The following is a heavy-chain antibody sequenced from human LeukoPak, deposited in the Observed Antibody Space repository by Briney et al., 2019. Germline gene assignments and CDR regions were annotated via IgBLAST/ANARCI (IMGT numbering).Heavy chain of an antibody. CDR1: GFTFSSYG. V-gene: IGHV3-30*18. J-gene: IGHJ4*02. Sequence: GGSLRLSCAASGFTFSSYGMHWVRQAPGKGLEWVAVMSYDGSNKDYADSVKGRFTISRDNSKNTLYLQMNSLRAEDTAVYYCAKGLRRGSGQLFDYWGQGTLVTVSS. D-gene: IGHD3-3*01. CDR3: AKGLRRGSGQLFDY. CDR2: MSYDGSNK.